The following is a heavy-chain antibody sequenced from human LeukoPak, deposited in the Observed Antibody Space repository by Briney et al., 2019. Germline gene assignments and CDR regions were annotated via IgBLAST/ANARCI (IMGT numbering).Heavy chain of an antibody. D-gene: IGHD2-15*01. CDR2: IRARAGST. V-gene: IGHV3-23*01. CDR1: GFTFADYA. J-gene: IGHJ4*02. Sequence: GGSLRLSCAASGFTFADYAMNWFRQAPGKGLEWVSAIRARAGSTYYGDSVKSRFAVSRDNSKNTPYLQMNSLRAEDTAVYYCAKDPHSFLSPVVVDFDQWGQGTLVTVSS. CDR3: AKDPHSFLSPVVVDFDQ.